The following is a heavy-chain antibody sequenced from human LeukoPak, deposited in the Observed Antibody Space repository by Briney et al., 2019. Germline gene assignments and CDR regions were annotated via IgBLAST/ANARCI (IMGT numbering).Heavy chain of an antibody. V-gene: IGHV4-59*08. D-gene: IGHD1-26*01. CDR3: ARHGTLDY. CDR1: GGSINNYY. CDR2: IDHRGNT. Sequence: SETLSLTCTVSGGSINNYYWSRIRQPPGKGLEWIGYIDHRGNTNYNPSLESRVTMSVDTSKNQFSLKLSSVTAADTAVYYCARHGTLDYWGQGTLVTVSS. J-gene: IGHJ4*02.